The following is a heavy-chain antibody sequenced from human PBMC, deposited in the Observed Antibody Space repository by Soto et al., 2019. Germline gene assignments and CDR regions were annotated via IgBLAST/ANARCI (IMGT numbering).Heavy chain of an antibody. CDR3: ARMVPDDSSGSFDY. V-gene: IGHV3-30-3*01. CDR2: TSYDGSNK. CDR1: GFTFSSYA. J-gene: IGHJ4*02. Sequence: GGSLRLSCAASGFTFSSYAMHWVRQAPGKGLEWVAVTSYDGSNKYYADSVKGRFTISRDNSKNTLYLQMNSLRAEDTAVYYCARMVPDDSSGSFDYWGQGTLVTVSS. D-gene: IGHD3-22*01.